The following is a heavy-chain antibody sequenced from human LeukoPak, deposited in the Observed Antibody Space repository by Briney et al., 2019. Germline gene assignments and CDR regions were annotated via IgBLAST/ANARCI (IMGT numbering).Heavy chain of an antibody. D-gene: IGHD4-11*01. Sequence: ASVKVSCKGSGYTFIDYDINWVRQAPGQGLEWMGWVNPKSGKTGHAQKFQGRVTITRDTSINTVYMELSSLISEDTAIYDCARRPALTLVMHFEYWGQGTLVTVSS. CDR2: VNPKSGKT. J-gene: IGHJ4*01. CDR3: ARRPALTLVMHFEY. CDR1: GYTFIDYD. V-gene: IGHV1-8*03.